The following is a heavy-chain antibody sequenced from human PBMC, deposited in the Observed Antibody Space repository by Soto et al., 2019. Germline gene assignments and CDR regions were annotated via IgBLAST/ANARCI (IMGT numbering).Heavy chain of an antibody. J-gene: IGHJ5*02. CDR2: ISGSGGST. Sequence: GGSLRLSCAASGFTFSSYAMSWVRHAPGKGLEWVSAISGSGGSTYYADSVKGRFTISRDNSKNTLYLQMNSLRAEDTAVYYCAKPPYYYDSSGYYSSPPWGQGTLVTVSS. V-gene: IGHV3-23*01. D-gene: IGHD3-22*01. CDR3: AKPPYYYDSSGYYSSPP. CDR1: GFTFSSYA.